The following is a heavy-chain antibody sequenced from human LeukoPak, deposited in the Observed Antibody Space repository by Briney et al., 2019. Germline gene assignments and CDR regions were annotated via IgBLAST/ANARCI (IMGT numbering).Heavy chain of an antibody. D-gene: IGHD3-3*01. Sequence: PSETLSLTCTVSGGSISSSSYYWGWIRQPPGKGLEWIGSIYYSGSTYYNPSLKSRVTLSVDTSKNQFSLKLSSVTAADTAVYYCARRDFWSGYTFDYWGQGTLVTVSS. CDR3: ARRDFWSGYTFDY. CDR2: IYYSGST. V-gene: IGHV4-39*01. J-gene: IGHJ4*02. CDR1: GGSISSSSYY.